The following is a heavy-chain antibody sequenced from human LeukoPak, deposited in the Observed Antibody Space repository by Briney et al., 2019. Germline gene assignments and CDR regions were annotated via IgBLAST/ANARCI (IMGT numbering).Heavy chain of an antibody. CDR1: EFAFSLYA. Sequence: GGSLRLSCAASEFAFSLYAMNWVRQAPGKGLEWVSVIYSGGNIYYIESVKGRFTISRDTSKNTLYLQMNSLRAEDTAVYFCAGRHCSGGGCYFAGADPFDYWGQGTLVTVSS. V-gene: IGHV3-23*03. CDR2: IYSGGNI. J-gene: IGHJ4*02. CDR3: AGRHCSGGGCYFAGADPFDY. D-gene: IGHD2-15*01.